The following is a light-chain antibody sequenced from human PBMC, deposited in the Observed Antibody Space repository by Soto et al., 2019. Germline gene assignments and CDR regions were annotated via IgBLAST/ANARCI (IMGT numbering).Light chain of an antibody. V-gene: IGKV3-20*01. CDR1: QSVTSSY. CDR3: HQYGSSPRT. Sequence: EIVLTQSPGTLSLFPGERATLSCRASQSVTSSYLAWYQQKPGQAPRLLIFGASSRATGIPDRFSGSGSGTDFTLTISRLEPEDFAVYYCHQYGSSPRTFGQGTKVEVK. CDR2: GAS. J-gene: IGKJ1*01.